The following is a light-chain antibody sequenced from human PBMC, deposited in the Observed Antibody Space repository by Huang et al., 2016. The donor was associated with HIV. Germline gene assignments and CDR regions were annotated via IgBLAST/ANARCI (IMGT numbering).Light chain of an antibody. V-gene: IGKV3-11*01. CDR1: QSVGNY. CDR2: DTS. CDR3: QQRSSGVT. Sequence: IVLTQSPATLSWYPGERVTLSCRASQSVGNYIAWYQQHPGQSPKLLIYDTSTRATGTPVRFSGSGSGTDSTLTISSLESEDFAVYYCQQRSSGVTFGGGTKV. J-gene: IGKJ4*01.